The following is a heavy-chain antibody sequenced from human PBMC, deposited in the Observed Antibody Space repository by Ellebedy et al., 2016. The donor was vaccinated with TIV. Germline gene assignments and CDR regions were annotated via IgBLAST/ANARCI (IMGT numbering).Heavy chain of an antibody. D-gene: IGHD3-3*01. J-gene: IGHJ6*02. CDR2: ISGSAITI. V-gene: IGHV3-11*01. Sequence: GESLKISCAASGFTFSDYYMSWIRQSPGKGLELVSYISGSAITIYYADSVKGRFTISRDNAKNSLYLQMNSQRAEDTAVYYCAKDRASFTIVGVVMPSPDVWGQGTTVTVSS. CDR3: AKDRASFTIVGVVMPSPDV. CDR1: GFTFSDYY.